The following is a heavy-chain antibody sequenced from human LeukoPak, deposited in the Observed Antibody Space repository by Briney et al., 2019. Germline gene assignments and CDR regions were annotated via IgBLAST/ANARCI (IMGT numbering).Heavy chain of an antibody. CDR3: ARHLYYDFWSGYYLDY. CDR2: IYYTGKT. Sequence: SETLSLTCTVSGGSINSGSHYWGWLRQPPGKGLEWIGSIYYTGKTYYNPSLKSRATMSVDTSKNQFSLKLSSVTAADTAVYYCARHLYYDFWSGYYLDYWGQGTLVTVSS. V-gene: IGHV4-39*01. D-gene: IGHD3-3*01. CDR1: GGSINSGSHY. J-gene: IGHJ4*02.